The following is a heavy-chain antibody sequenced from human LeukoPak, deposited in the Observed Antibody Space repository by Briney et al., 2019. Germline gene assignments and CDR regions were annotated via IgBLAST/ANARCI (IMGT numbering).Heavy chain of an antibody. V-gene: IGHV3-21*01. D-gene: IGHD6-19*01. CDR1: GFTFSSYA. Sequence: GGSLRLSCATSGFTFSSYAMSWVRQAPGKGLEWVSSISSSSSYIYYADSVKGRFTISRDNAKNSLYLQMNSLRAEDTAVYYCARVSYSSGWVDYWGQGTLVTVSS. J-gene: IGHJ4*02. CDR3: ARVSYSSGWVDY. CDR2: ISSSSSYI.